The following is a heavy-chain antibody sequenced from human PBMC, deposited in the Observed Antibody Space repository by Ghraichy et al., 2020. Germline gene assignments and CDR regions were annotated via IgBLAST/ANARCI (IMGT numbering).Heavy chain of an antibody. CDR3: ATTRSLEWLDY. J-gene: IGHJ4*02. D-gene: IGHD3-3*01. CDR2: IYYSGST. Sequence: SETLSLTCTVSGGSISSSSYYWGWIRQPPGKGLEWIGSIYYSGSTYYNPSLKSRVTISVDTSKNQFSLKLSSVTAADTAVYYCATTRSLEWLDYWGQGTLVTVSS. V-gene: IGHV4-39*01. CDR1: GGSISSSSYY.